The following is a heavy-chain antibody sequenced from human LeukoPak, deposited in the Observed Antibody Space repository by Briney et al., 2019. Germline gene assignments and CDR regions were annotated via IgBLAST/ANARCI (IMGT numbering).Heavy chain of an antibody. D-gene: IGHD3-16*01. CDR3: ARGEDYGDFQH. V-gene: IGHV4-59*12. J-gene: IGHJ1*01. Sequence: SETLSLTCTVSGGSISSYYWSWIRQPPGKGLEWIGYIYYSGSTSYNPSLKSRVTISVDRSKNQFSLKLSSVTAADTAVYYCARGEDYGDFQHWGQGTLVTVSS. CDR2: IYYSGST. CDR1: GGSISSYY.